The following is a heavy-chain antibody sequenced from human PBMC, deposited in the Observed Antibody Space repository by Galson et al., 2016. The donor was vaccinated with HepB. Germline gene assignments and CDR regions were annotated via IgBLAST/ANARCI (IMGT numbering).Heavy chain of an antibody. CDR3: ARDTRARPQTSTCPDY. J-gene: IGHJ4*02. CDR2: IWFDGSNK. V-gene: IGHV3-33*01. Sequence: SLRLSCATSGFNFTGYGMHWVRQAPGKGLEWVAVIWFDGSNKYYADSVKGRFTISRDTSRNTLFLQMNGLRAEDTAVYYCARDTRARPQTSTCPDYWGQGTLVTVSS. D-gene: IGHD2-2*01. CDR1: GFNFTGYG.